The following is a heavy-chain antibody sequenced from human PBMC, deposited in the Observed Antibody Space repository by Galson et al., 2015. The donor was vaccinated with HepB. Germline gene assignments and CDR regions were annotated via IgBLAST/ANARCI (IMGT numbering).Heavy chain of an antibody. CDR2: INSDGSST. V-gene: IGHV3-74*03. J-gene: IGHJ4*02. CDR1: GFTFRTYW. D-gene: IGHD1-26*01. CDR3: ARASGGSYSYDS. Sequence: SLRLSCAASGFTFRTYWMHWVRQAPGKGLVWVSRINSDGSSTTYADSVKGRFTISRDNAKNTLYLQMSSLRAEDTAVYYCARASGGSYSYDSWGQGTLVTVSS.